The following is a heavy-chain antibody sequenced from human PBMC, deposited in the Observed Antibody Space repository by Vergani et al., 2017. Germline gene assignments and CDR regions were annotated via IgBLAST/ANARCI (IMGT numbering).Heavy chain of an antibody. J-gene: IGHJ5*02. V-gene: IGHV1-69*01. CDR2: ILPIFGTA. CDR3: ARGRGTYYYGSGSYYPYNWFDP. Sequence: QVQLVQSGAEVKKPGSSVKVSCKASGGTFSSYAISWVRQAPGQGLEWMGGILPIFGTANYAQKFQGRVTITADESTSTAYMELSSLRSEDTAVYYCARGRGTYYYGSGSYYPYNWFDPWGQGTLVTVSS. D-gene: IGHD3-10*01. CDR1: GGTFSSYA.